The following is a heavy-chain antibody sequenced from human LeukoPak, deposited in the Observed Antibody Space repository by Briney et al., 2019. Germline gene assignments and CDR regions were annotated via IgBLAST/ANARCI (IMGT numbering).Heavy chain of an antibody. V-gene: IGHV3-7*01. CDR3: ARESYMQKDIVVVPASHYYYYYMDV. CDR1: GFTFSSYW. Sequence: GGSLRLSCAASGFTFSSYWMSWVRQAPGKGLEWVANIKQDGSEKYYVDSVKGRFTISRDNAKNSLYLQMNSLRAEDTAVYYCARESYMQKDIVVVPASHYYYYYMDVWGKGTTVTVSS. D-gene: IGHD2-2*01. J-gene: IGHJ6*03. CDR2: IKQDGSEK.